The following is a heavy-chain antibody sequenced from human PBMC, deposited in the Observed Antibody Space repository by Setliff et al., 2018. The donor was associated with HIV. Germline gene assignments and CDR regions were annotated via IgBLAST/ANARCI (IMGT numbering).Heavy chain of an antibody. CDR1: GGSISSGSYY. J-gene: IGHJ4*02. CDR3: ARGDWYDFFDY. Sequence: SETLSLTCTVSGGSISSGSYYWSWVRQPAGKGLEWIGRFYASGSTNYSPSLKGRVTMSVDTSKNQFSLKLSSVTAAATAVYYCARGDWYDFFDYWGQGTLVTVSS. CDR2: FYASGST. V-gene: IGHV4-61*02. D-gene: IGHD2-21*01.